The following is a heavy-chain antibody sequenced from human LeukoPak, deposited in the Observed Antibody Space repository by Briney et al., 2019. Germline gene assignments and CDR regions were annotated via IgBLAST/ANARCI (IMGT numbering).Heavy chain of an antibody. D-gene: IGHD6-13*01. CDR1: GYTLTELS. CDR3: ATDRAWVGAAGTGSYYYYGMDV. V-gene: IGHV1-24*01. Sequence: ASVKVSCKVSGYTLTELSMHWVRQAPGKGLEWMGGFDPEDGETIYAQKFQGRVTMTEDTSTDTAYMELSSLRSEDTAVYYCATDRAWVGAAGTGSYYYYGMDVWGQGTTVTVSS. J-gene: IGHJ6*02. CDR2: FDPEDGET.